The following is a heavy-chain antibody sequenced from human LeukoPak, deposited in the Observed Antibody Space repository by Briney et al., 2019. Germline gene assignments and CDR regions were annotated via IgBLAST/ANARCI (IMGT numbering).Heavy chain of an antibody. CDR1: AYTFTSNG. CDR2: ISSYTGDT. Sequence: ASVKVSCKGAAYTFTSNGINWVRHAPGQGQEWLGGISSYTGDTNCAQKPQSRVTMSTDTSTGTAYMELSSLRSDGTAVYYCARRVAVARRDAFDIWGQGTMVTVSS. CDR3: ARRVAVARRDAFDI. D-gene: IGHD6-19*01. J-gene: IGHJ3*02. V-gene: IGHV1-18*01.